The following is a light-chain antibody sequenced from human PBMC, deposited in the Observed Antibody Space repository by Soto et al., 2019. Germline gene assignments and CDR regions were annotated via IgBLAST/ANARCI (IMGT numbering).Light chain of an antibody. CDR1: QSISSW. Sequence: TQSPAILSASVGDRVTITCRASQSISSWLAWYQQKPGQVPRLLIYDTSTRAPGISARFSGSGSGTDFTLTISRLEPEDFAVYYCQQYGSSPLTFGGGTKVDIK. V-gene: IGKV3-20*01. J-gene: IGKJ4*01. CDR3: QQYGSSPLT. CDR2: DTS.